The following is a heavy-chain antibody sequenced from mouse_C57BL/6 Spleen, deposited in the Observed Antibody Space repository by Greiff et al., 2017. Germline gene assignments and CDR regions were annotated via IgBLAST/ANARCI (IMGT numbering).Heavy chain of an antibody. D-gene: IGHD2-2*01. Sequence: EVQRVESGGGLVKPGGSLKLSYAASGFTFSDYGMHWVRQAPEKGLEWVAYISSGSSTIYYADTVKGRFTISRDNAKNTLFLQMTSLRSEDTAMYYCASLWLRQGYYYAMDYWGQGTSVTVSS. CDR2: ISSGSSTI. J-gene: IGHJ4*01. V-gene: IGHV5-17*01. CDR3: ASLWLRQGYYYAMDY. CDR1: GFTFSDYG.